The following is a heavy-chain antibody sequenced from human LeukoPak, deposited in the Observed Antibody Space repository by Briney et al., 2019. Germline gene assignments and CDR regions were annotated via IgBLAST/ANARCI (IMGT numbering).Heavy chain of an antibody. V-gene: IGHV3-30*04. CDR3: AKVRRMEWMTPLSDDFDV. Sequence: GGSLRLSCAASGFNFNRFAMHWVRQVPGRGLEWVAVISSDSSNKNYVESVRGRFTISRENSVNTLYLEMNTLTTDDAGVYYCAKVRRMEWMTPLSDDFDVWGQGTMVTVSS. CDR1: GFNFNRFA. D-gene: IGHD3-3*01. CDR2: ISSDSSNK. J-gene: IGHJ3*01.